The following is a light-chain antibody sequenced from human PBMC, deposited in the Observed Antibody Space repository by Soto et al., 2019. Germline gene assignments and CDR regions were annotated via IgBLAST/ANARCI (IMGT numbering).Light chain of an antibody. CDR1: HDIGNY. CDR2: YAS. J-gene: IGKJ3*01. CDR3: QQYEDLPRFI. Sequence: DIQRTQSPTSLSASLVDIVSITCLASHDIGNYLNWYQQKPGKAPKLLIYYASNLETGVSSRFSGSGSGTDFTFTISSLQPEDIATYFCQQYEDLPRFIFGPGTKVDIK. V-gene: IGKV1-33*01.